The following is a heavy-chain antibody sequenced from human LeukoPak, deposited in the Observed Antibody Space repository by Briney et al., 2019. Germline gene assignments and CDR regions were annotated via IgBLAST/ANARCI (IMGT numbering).Heavy chain of an antibody. D-gene: IGHD3-10*01. CDR3: AREYYGGYVDY. Sequence: GGSLRLSCAASGFTFSSFSMHWVRQAPGKGLESVSAISSNGGSTYYANSVKGRFTISRDNSKNTLYLQMGSLRAEDMAVYYCAREYYGGYVDYWGQGSLVTVSS. CDR2: ISSNGGST. CDR1: GFTFSSFS. J-gene: IGHJ4*02. V-gene: IGHV3-64*01.